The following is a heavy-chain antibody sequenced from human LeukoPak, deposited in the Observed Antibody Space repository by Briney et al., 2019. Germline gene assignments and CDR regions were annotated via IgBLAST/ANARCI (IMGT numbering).Heavy chain of an antibody. Sequence: PSETLSLTCTVSGYSISSGYYWGWIRQPPGKGLEWIGGIYHSGSTYYNPSLKSRVTISVDTSKNQFSLKLSSVTAADTAVYYCARDQGSPSEDWFDPWGQGTLVTVSS. CDR3: ARDQGSPSEDWFDP. D-gene: IGHD6-13*01. J-gene: IGHJ5*02. CDR2: IYHSGST. V-gene: IGHV4-38-2*02. CDR1: GYSISSGYY.